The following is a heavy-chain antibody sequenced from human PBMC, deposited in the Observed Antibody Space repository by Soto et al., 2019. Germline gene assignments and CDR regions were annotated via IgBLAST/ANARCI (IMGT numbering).Heavy chain of an antibody. D-gene: IGHD3-10*01. V-gene: IGHV4-4*02. CDR2: IYHYGGT. CDR3: AREKGAGTYMGFDY. J-gene: IGHJ4*02. CDR1: GGSISTHNW. Sequence: QVQLQESGPGLVEPSGTLSLTCGVSGGSISTHNWWSWVRQSPGRGLEWIGEIYHYGGTNYNPSLQSRVPISVDKSKNQFSLELTSVTAADTAVYYCAREKGAGTYMGFDYWGQGTLVTVSS.